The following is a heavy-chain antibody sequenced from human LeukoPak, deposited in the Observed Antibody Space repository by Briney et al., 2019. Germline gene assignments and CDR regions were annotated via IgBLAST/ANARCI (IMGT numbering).Heavy chain of an antibody. CDR1: GFTFSSYE. J-gene: IGHJ4*02. Sequence: GGSLRLSCAASGFTFSSYEMNWVRQAPGKGLEWVSYISSSGSTIYYADSVKGRFTISRDNAKNSLYLQMNSLRAEDTAVYYCARGGVYDDFDYWGQGTLVTVSS. CDR2: ISSSGSTI. D-gene: IGHD5/OR15-5a*01. V-gene: IGHV3-48*03. CDR3: ARGGVYDDFDY.